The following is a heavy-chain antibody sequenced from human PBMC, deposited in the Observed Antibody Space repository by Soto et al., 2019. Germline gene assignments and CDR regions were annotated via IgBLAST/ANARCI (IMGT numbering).Heavy chain of an antibody. Sequence: VQLVGSGGGLEKPVGSLRLSCAASGFTFSNAWMIWVRQAPVKGLEWVVRILTKTNSETPDYTAPVKGRFTISRDDSKTTVYLQMSDLKIEDTAVYYCIPDHHVATIGSWGQGTLVTVSS. CDR3: IPDHHVATIGS. CDR2: ILTKTNSETP. D-gene: IGHD5-12*01. CDR1: GFTFSNAW. J-gene: IGHJ5*02. V-gene: IGHV3-15*01.